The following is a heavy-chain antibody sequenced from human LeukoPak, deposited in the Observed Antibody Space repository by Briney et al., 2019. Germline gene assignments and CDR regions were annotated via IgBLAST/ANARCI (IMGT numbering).Heavy chain of an antibody. J-gene: IGHJ4*02. D-gene: IGHD6-13*01. V-gene: IGHV3-48*04. CDR3: AKKDGYSSSWSFDY. Sequence: GGSLRLSCAASGFTFSRYTIYWVRQAPGKGLEWVSYISSSGSTTDYADSVKGRFTISRDNAKNSLYLQMNSLRAEDTAVYYCAKKDGYSSSWSFDYWGQGTLVTVSS. CDR2: ISSSGSTT. CDR1: GFTFSRYT.